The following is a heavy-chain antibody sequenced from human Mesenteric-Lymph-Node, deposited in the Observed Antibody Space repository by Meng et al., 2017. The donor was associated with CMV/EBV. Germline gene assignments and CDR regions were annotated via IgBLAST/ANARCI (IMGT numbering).Heavy chain of an antibody. CDR3: ARGLHGRYCPGICYPVDS. Sequence: GSLRLSCTVSGGSISGYFWTWIRQPPGKGLEWIGNTYYGGSTYYNPSLSSRVSISVDTSKDQFSLKLNSVTAADTAVYYCARGLHGRYCPGICYPVDSWGQGTLVTVSS. CDR2: TYYGGST. CDR1: GGSISGYF. V-gene: IGHV4-59*12. D-gene: IGHD2-8*02. J-gene: IGHJ4*02.